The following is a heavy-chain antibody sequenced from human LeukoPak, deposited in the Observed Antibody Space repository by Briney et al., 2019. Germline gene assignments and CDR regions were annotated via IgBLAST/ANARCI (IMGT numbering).Heavy chain of an antibody. J-gene: IGHJ6*03. D-gene: IGHD1/OR15-1a*01. Sequence: GASVKVSCKASGYTFTSHFMHWVRQAPGQGLGWMGIINPESGNTAYTQKFQGRITMTGDTSTSTVYMELSSLRSEDTAMYYCAKDGNWNNVPGDHYYMDVWGKGTTVAVSS. V-gene: IGHV1-46*01. CDR1: GYTFTSHF. CDR3: AKDGNWNNVPGDHYYMDV. CDR2: INPESGNT.